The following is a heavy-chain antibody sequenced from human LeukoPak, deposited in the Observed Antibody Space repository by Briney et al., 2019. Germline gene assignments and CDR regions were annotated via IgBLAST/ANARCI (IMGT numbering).Heavy chain of an antibody. Sequence: PGGSLRLSCAASGFTFSSYAVHWVRQAPGKGLEWVAVISYDGSNKYYADSVKGRFTISRDNSKNTVYLQMNSLRADDTAVYYCARSVGNGYFDYWGQGTLVTVSS. V-gene: IGHV3-30*04. CDR1: GFTFSSYA. J-gene: IGHJ4*02. D-gene: IGHD2-8*01. CDR2: ISYDGSNK. CDR3: ARSVGNGYFDY.